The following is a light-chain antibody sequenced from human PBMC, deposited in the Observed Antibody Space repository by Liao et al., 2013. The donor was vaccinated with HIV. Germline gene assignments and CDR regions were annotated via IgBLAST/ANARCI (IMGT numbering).Light chain of an antibody. CDR2: YDT. Sequence: SYVLTQPPSVSVAPGKTARITCGGDDFGTKRVHWYQQKPAQAPMLVIYYDTDRPSGIPERFSGSNSGNTATLTISGVEAGEAGDEAVYFCQVWDNDSDHPVFGGGTKLTVL. CDR1: DFGTKR. CDR3: QVWDNDSDHPV. V-gene: IGLV3-21*04. J-gene: IGLJ3*02.